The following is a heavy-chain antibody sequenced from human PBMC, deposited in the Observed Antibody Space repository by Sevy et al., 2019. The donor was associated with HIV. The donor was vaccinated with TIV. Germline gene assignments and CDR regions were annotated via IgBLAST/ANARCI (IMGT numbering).Heavy chain of an antibody. D-gene: IGHD3-10*01. V-gene: IGHV3-74*01. CDR2: INSDGRST. Sequence: GGSLRLSCAASGFTFSSYWMHWVRQAPGKGLVWVSRINSDGRSTSYADSVKGRFTISRDNAKNTLYLQMNSLRAEDTAVYYCARVGPYYYGSGSINWYFDLWGRGTLVTVSS. CDR1: GFTFSSYW. J-gene: IGHJ2*01. CDR3: ARVGPYYYGSGSINWYFDL.